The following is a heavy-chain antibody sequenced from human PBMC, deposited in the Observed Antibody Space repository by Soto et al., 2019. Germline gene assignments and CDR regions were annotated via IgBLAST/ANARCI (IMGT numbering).Heavy chain of an antibody. J-gene: IGHJ4*02. Sequence: GGSLRLSCTASGFTFSSYAMTWVRQAPGKGLEWVSGISGSGGNTYSADSVKGRFTISRDNSKNTLFLQMNSLRVEDTAIYYCAKSYFLGGATIRFVDYWGQGTLVTVSS. V-gene: IGHV3-23*01. CDR3: AKSYFLGGATIRFVDY. CDR1: GFTFSSYA. CDR2: ISGSGGNT. D-gene: IGHD5-12*01.